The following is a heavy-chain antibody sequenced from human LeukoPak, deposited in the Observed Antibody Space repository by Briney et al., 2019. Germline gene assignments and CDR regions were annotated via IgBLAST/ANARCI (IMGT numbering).Heavy chain of an antibody. CDR3: ARGYCSSTSCYWRY. V-gene: IGHV4-61*02. D-gene: IGHD2-2*01. CDR1: GASISSGSYY. CDR2: IYTSGST. Sequence: PSESLSLTCTVSGASISSGSYYWSWIRQPAGKGLELIGRIYTSGSTNYNPSLKSRVTISVDTSKNQFSLKLSSVTAADTAVYYCARGYCSSTSCYWRYWGQGILVTVSS. J-gene: IGHJ4*02.